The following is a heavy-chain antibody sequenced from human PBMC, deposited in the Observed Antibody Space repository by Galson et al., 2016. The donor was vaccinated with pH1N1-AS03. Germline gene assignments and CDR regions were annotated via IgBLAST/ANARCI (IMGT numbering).Heavy chain of an antibody. CDR1: GGPFTNFA. J-gene: IGHJ3*02. CDR2: VLPLFGKT. D-gene: IGHD2-8*01. V-gene: IGHV1-69*13. Sequence: SVKVSCKASGGPFTNFAINWVRQAPGQGLEWMGGVLPLFGKTNYAEKFQGRLTITAGGISYMELNNLRPEDTAVYYCARPHCTYNNCHWNDAFDMWGQGTMVTVSS. CDR3: ARPHCTYNNCHWNDAFDM.